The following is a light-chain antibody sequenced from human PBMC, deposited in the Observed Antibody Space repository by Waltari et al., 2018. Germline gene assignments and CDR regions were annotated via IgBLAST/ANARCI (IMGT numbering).Light chain of an antibody. CDR3: QQYGRSPIT. CDR1: ESVTDNY. V-gene: IGKV3-20*01. CDR2: GAS. J-gene: IGKJ5*01. Sequence: EIVLTQSPGTLSLSPGEGATLSCGASESVTDNYLAWYQQKHGQAPRPLIYGASSRATGIPDRFSGSGSGTDFTLTIRRLEPEDFTVYYCQQYGRSPITFGQGTRLEIK.